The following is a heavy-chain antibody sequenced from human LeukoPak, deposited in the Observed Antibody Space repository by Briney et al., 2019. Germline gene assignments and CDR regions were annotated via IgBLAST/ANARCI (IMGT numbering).Heavy chain of an antibody. CDR1: GGPFSGYY. D-gene: IGHD2-8*01. Sequence: SETLSLTCAVYGGPFSGYYWSWIRQPPGKGLEWIGEINHSGSTNYNPSLKSRVTISVDASKNQFSLNLRSVTAADTAVYFCARDNVPGYFDYWGQGPLVTVSS. CDR2: INHSGST. J-gene: IGHJ4*02. V-gene: IGHV4-34*01. CDR3: ARDNVPGYFDY.